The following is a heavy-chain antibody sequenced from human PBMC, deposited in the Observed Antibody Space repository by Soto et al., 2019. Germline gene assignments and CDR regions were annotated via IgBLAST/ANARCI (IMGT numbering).Heavy chain of an antibody. J-gene: IGHJ6*02. CDR1: GFTVSSNY. V-gene: IGHV3-53*02. CDR3: ARATDDCSGYRDYYYYGMDV. CDR2: IYSGGST. Sequence: EVQLVETGGGLIQPGGSLRLSCAASGFTVSSNYMSWVRQAPGKGLEWVAVIYSGGSTYYADSVKDRFTISRDNSKNTLYIHMNSLRAEDTAVYYCARATDDCSGYRDYYYYGMDVWGQGTTVTVSS. D-gene: IGHD3-22*01.